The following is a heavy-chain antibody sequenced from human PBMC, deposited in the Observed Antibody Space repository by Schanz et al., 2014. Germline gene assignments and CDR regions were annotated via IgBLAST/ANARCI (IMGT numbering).Heavy chain of an antibody. CDR1: GGTFSSST. Sequence: QVQPVQSGAEVKKPGSSVKVSFKASGGTFSSSTLTWVRQAPGQGLEWMGRIIPILVKTNYAQKFQGRVTMTADKSTSTVYMEVSGLRSEDTAVYYCAKVDRTRYYAMDVWGQGTTVTVSS. J-gene: IGHJ6*02. CDR3: AKVDRTRYYAMDV. CDR2: IIPILVKT. D-gene: IGHD3-9*01. V-gene: IGHV1-69*08.